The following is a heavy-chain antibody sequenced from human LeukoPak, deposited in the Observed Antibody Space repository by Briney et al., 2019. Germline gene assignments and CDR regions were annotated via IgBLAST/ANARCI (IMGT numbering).Heavy chain of an antibody. D-gene: IGHD6-13*01. CDR3: ARGLRAAAGRRIYFQH. Sequence: ASVKVSCKASGYTFTSYDINWVRQATGQGLEWMGWMNPNSGNTGYAQKFQGRVTMTRNTSISTAYMELSSLRSEDTAVYYCARGLRAAAGRRIYFQHWGQGTLVTVSS. CDR1: GYTFTSYD. CDR2: MNPNSGNT. J-gene: IGHJ1*01. V-gene: IGHV1-8*01.